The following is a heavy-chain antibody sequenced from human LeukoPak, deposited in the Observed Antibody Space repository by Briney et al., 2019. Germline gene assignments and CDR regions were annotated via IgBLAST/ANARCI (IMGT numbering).Heavy chain of an antibody. V-gene: IGHV3-15*01. CDR1: GFTLNNAW. J-gene: IGHJ1*01. D-gene: IGHD3-22*01. CDR2: IKRETDGGTI. CDR3: TTDRYYDNSELQFQH. Sequence: GGSLRLSCAASGFTLNNAWMSWVRQAPGKGLEWLGRIKRETDGGTIDYAAPVKGRFTISRDDSRNTLYPQMDSLKIEDTAVYYCTTDRYYDNSELQFQHWGQGTLVTVSS.